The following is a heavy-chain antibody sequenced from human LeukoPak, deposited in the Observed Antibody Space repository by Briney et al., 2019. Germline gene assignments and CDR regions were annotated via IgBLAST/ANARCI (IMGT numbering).Heavy chain of an antibody. D-gene: IGHD4-23*01. Sequence: SETLSLTCTVSGGSISSYYWSWIRQPPGKGLEWIGYIYYSGSTNYNPSLKSRVTISVDTSKNQFSLKLSSVTAADTAVYYCARLRWYPVVGYFDYWGQGTLVTVSS. CDR2: IYYSGST. V-gene: IGHV4-59*08. J-gene: IGHJ4*02. CDR1: GGSISSYY. CDR3: ARLRWYPVVGYFDY.